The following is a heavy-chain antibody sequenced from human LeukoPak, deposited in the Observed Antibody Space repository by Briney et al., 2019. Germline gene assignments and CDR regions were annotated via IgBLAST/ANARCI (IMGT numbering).Heavy chain of an antibody. CDR3: ATAPRGGDYEDY. CDR2: IWYAGSNK. D-gene: IGHD4-17*01. J-gene: IGHJ4*02. Sequence: GGSLRLSCAASAFTFSNYGMHWVRQAPGKGLERVAVIWYAGSNKYYAGSVKGRFTISRDNSKNTLSLQMNSLRAEDTAVYYCATAPRGGDYEDYWGQGTLVTVSS. CDR1: AFTFSNYG. V-gene: IGHV3-33*01.